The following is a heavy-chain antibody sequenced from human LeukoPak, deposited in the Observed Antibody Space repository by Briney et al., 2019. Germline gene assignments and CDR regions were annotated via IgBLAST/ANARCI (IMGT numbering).Heavy chain of an antibody. D-gene: IGHD3-22*01. V-gene: IGHV3-23*01. CDR3: TTDYYDSSGYYLVDAFDI. CDR2: ISGSGGST. Sequence: PGGSLRLSCAASGFTFSSYAMSWVRQAPGKGLEWVSAISGSGGSTYYADSVKGRFTISRDNSKNTLYLQMNSLKTEDTAVYYCTTDYYDSSGYYLVDAFDIWGQGTMVTVSS. J-gene: IGHJ3*02. CDR1: GFTFSSYA.